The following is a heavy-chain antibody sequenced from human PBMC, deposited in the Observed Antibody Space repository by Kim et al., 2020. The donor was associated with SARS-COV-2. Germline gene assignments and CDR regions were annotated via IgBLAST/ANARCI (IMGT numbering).Heavy chain of an antibody. V-gene: IGHV1-46*01. Sequence: ASVKVSCKASGYTFTSYYIHWVRQAPGQGLEWMGIIDPSGGSISYAQKFQGRVTMTRDTPTSTVYMELSSLRSEDTAVYYCARDLRTITVVRGATLDVWGQGTTVTVSS. CDR3: ARDLRTITVVRGATLDV. CDR1: GYTFTSYY. D-gene: IGHD3-10*01. CDR2: IDPSGGSI. J-gene: IGHJ6*02.